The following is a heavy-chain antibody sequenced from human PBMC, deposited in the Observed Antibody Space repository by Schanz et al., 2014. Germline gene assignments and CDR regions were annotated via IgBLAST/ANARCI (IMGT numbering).Heavy chain of an antibody. CDR3: AKVRYSSGWRGDYFDE. V-gene: IGHV3-23*04. CDR1: GFTFSSYA. Sequence: VQLVESGGGLVQPGGSLRLSCAASGFTFSSYAMSWVRQAPGKGLEWVSAISGSGGSTYYADSVKGRFTISRDNSKTTLYLQMNSLRAEDTAVYYCAKVRYSSGWRGDYFDEWGQGTLVTVSS. D-gene: IGHD6-25*01. CDR2: ISGSGGST. J-gene: IGHJ4*02.